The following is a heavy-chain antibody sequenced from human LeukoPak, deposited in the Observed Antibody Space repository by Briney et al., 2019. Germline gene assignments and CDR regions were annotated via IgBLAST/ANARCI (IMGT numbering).Heavy chain of an antibody. Sequence: GASVKVSCRSSGYTFTGYYLHWVRQAPGQGLEWMGWIIPNSGSTNYAQKFQGRVTITRDTSISTAYMDLSRLRSDDTAVYYCARGGAAPEGYWFFDLWGRGTLVTVSS. CDR1: GYTFTGYY. J-gene: IGHJ2*01. V-gene: IGHV1-2*02. CDR2: IIPNSGST. CDR3: ARGGAAPEGYWFFDL. D-gene: IGHD6-13*01.